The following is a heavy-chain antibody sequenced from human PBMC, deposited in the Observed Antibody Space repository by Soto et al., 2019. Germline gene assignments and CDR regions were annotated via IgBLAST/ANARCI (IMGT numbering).Heavy chain of an antibody. V-gene: IGHV3-13*01. Sequence: PGGSLRLSCAASGFTFSSYDMHWVRQATGKGLEWVSAIGTAGDTYYPGSVKGRFTISRENAKNSLYLQMNSLRAGDTAVYYCASSVLYPAKTYYFDYWGQGTLVTVSS. D-gene: IGHD2-8*01. CDR2: IGTAGDT. J-gene: IGHJ4*02. CDR3: ASSVLYPAKTYYFDY. CDR1: GFTFSSYD.